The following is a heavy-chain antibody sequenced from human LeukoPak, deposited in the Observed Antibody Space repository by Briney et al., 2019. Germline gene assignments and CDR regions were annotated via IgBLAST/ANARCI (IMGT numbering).Heavy chain of an antibody. CDR3: ARSEWLSSFDY. J-gene: IGHJ4*02. D-gene: IGHD6-19*01. CDR2: IYYGGNT. CDR1: GGSISSFY. V-gene: IGHV4-59*08. Sequence: PSETLSLTCTVSGGSISSFYWSWIRQPPGKGLEWIGYIYYGGNTDYKPSLKSRLTISVDTSKNQFSLNLKSVTAADTAVYFCARSEWLSSFDYWGQGALVSVSS.